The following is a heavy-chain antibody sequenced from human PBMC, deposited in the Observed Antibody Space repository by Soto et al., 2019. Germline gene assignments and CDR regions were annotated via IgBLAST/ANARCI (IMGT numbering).Heavy chain of an antibody. Sequence: QVHLVESGGGLVRPGGSLRLSCAASGFIFRDYDMSWIRQAPGKGLEWVSCISSSGTATYYADSVKGRFTISRDNAKNSPFVEMNSLGVEDTAVYYCARKGPRATRPTYWGQGTLVTVSS. CDR1: GFIFRDYD. V-gene: IGHV3-11*01. CDR3: ARKGPRATRPTY. CDR2: ISSSGTAT. D-gene: IGHD6-6*01. J-gene: IGHJ4*02.